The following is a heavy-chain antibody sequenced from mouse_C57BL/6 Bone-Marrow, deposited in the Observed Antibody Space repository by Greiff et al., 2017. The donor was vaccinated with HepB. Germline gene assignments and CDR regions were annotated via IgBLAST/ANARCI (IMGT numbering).Heavy chain of an antibody. CDR3: ARGGYYYAMDY. J-gene: IGHJ4*01. Sequence: EVQLMESGGGLVKPGGSLKLSCAASGFTFSDYGMHWVRQAPEKGLEWVAYISSGSSTIYYADTVKSRFTISRDNAKNTLFLQMTSLRSEDTAMYYCARGGYYYAMDYWGQGTSVTVSS. D-gene: IGHD2-2*01. V-gene: IGHV5-17*01. CDR1: GFTFSDYG. CDR2: ISSGSSTI.